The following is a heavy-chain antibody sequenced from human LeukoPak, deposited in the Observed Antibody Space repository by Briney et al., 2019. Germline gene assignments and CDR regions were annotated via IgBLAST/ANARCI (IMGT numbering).Heavy chain of an antibody. J-gene: IGHJ4*02. V-gene: IGHV3-33*06. D-gene: IGHD5-12*01. CDR1: GFTFSSYG. CDR2: IWYDGSNK. Sequence: GRSLRLSCAASGFTFSSYGMHWVRQAPGKGLEWVAVIWYDGSNKYYADSVKGRFTISRDNSKNTLYLQMNSLRAEDTAVYYCAKDPARYSGYEIFDYWGQGTLVTVSS. CDR3: AKDPARYSGYEIFDY.